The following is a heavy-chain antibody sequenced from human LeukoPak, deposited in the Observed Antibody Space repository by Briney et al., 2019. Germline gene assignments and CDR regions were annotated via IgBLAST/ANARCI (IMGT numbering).Heavy chain of an antibody. CDR1: GFTFDDYA. CDR3: ARVGVTYYYDSSGSLSGAFDI. V-gene: IGHV3-9*01. Sequence: GGSLRLFCAASGFTFDDYAMHWVRQAPGKGLEWVSGISWISGSIGYAGSVKGRFTISRDNAKNSLYLQMNSLRAEDTAVYYCARVGVTYYYDSSGSLSGAFDIWGQGTMVTVSS. CDR2: ISWISGSI. D-gene: IGHD3-22*01. J-gene: IGHJ3*02.